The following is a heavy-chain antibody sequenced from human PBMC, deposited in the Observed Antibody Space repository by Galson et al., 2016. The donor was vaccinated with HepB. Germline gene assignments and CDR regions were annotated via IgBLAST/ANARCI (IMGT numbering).Heavy chain of an antibody. CDR1: GFTFHYYA. Sequence: SLRLSCAASGFTFHYYAMYWVRQAPGRGLEWVSGISWNSGSIGYADSVKGRFTISRDNAKNSLYLQMNSLRAEDTALYYCAKWGSSAWYTDRYYFDYWGQGTLVTVSS. CDR2: ISWNSGSI. CDR3: AKWGSSAWYTDRYYFDY. V-gene: IGHV3-9*01. D-gene: IGHD6-19*01. J-gene: IGHJ4*02.